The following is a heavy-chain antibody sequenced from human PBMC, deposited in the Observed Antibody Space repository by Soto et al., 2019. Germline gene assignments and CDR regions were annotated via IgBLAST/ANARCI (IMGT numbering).Heavy chain of an antibody. CDR1: GYTFTSYA. CDR3: ARAHSSGWYHDDAFDI. J-gene: IGHJ3*02. D-gene: IGHD6-19*01. V-gene: IGHV1-3*01. Sequence: ASVKVSCKASGYTFTSYAMHWVRQAPGQRLEWMGWINAGNGNTKYSQKFQGRVTITRDTSASTAYMELSSLRSEDTAVYYCARAHSSGWYHDDAFDIWGQGTMVTVSS. CDR2: INAGNGNT.